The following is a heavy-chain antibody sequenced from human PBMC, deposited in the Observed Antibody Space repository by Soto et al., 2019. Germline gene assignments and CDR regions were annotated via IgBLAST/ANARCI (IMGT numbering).Heavy chain of an antibody. V-gene: IGHV3-33*01. CDR1: GFTFSSYA. CDR2: IWHDGSNK. J-gene: IGHJ4*02. Sequence: GGSLRLSCAASGFTFSSYAMHRVSQAPGKGLEWVAVIWHDGSNKYYEDSVKGRFTISRDNSKNTLYLQMNSLRAEDTAVYYCARGYYDSSGYPVFYFDYWGQGTLVTVSS. D-gene: IGHD3-22*01. CDR3: ARGYYDSSGYPVFYFDY.